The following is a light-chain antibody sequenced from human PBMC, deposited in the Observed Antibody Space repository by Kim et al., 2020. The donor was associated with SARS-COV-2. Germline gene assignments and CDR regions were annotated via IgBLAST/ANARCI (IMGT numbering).Light chain of an antibody. CDR3: QSFAGSAWV. V-gene: IGLV6-57*03. CDR1: SGFMASDY. J-gene: IGLJ3*02. CDR2: EDN. Sequence: GKTVNISCTRTSGFMASDYVQWYQQRPGSAPTTVIYEDNLRPSGVPDRFSGSIDSSSNTASLTISGLETEDEADYYCQSFAGSAWVFGGGTQLTVL.